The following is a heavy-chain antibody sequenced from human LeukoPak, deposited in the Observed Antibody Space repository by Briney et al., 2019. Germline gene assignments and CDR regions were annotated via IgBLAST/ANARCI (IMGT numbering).Heavy chain of an antibody. V-gene: IGHV3-33*06. CDR1: GFTFNSFA. CDR2: IWYGGSNK. CDR3: AKDEVLVTRTFDY. J-gene: IGHJ4*02. Sequence: GGSLRLSCAASGFTFNSFAIHWVRQAPGKGLEWVAVIWYGGSNKYYADSVKGRFTISRDNSKNTLYLQMSSLRAEDTAIYYCAKDEVLVTRTFDYWGQGTLVTVSS. D-gene: IGHD2-21*02.